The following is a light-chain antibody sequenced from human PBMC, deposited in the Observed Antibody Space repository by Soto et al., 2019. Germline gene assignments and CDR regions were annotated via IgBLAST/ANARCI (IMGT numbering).Light chain of an antibody. CDR2: KAS. V-gene: IGKV1-5*03. J-gene: IGKJ1*01. Sequence: DIQMTQSPSSLSVSVGDRVTITCRASQSISTWLAWYQQKPGKAPNLLIYKASSLESGVPSRFSGSGSGTEFTLTISSLQPDDSATYCCQQYNSYSWTFGQGTKVDIK. CDR3: QQYNSYSWT. CDR1: QSISTW.